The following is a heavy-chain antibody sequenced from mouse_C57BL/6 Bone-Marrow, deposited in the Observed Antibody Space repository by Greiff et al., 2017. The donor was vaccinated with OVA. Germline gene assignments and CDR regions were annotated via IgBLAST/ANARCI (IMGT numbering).Heavy chain of an antibody. J-gene: IGHJ3*01. CDR2: ISSGGSYT. V-gene: IGHV5-6*01. CDR3: ARQRLLRAFAY. CDR1: GFTFSSYG. Sequence: EVNVVESGGDLVKPGGSLKLSCAASGFTFSSYGMSWVRQTPDKRLEWVATISSGGSYTYYPDSVKGRFTISRDNAKHTLYLQMSSLKSEVTAMYSCARQRLLRAFAYWGQGTLVTVSA. D-gene: IGHD1-1*01.